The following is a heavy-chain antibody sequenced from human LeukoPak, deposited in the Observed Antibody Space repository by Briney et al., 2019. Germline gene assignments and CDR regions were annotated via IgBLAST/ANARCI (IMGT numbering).Heavy chain of an antibody. CDR1: GFTFSSYG. Sequence: PGGSLRLSCAASGFTFSSYGVHWVRQAPGKGQEWVTFIRYDGNNKYYADSVKGRFTISRDNSKNTLYLQMNSLRAEDTAVYYCAKDPRGYSYGYWIDYWGQGTLVTVSS. CDR2: IRYDGNNK. D-gene: IGHD5-18*01. J-gene: IGHJ4*02. CDR3: AKDPRGYSYGYWIDY. V-gene: IGHV3-30*02.